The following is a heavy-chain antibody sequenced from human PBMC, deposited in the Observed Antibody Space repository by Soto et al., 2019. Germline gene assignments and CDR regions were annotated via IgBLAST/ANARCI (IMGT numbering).Heavy chain of an antibody. D-gene: IGHD6-13*01. J-gene: IGHJ4*02. Sequence: EVPLLESGGGLVQPGGSLRLSCAASGFTFSNYAVTWVRQAPGKGLEWVSTISGSGGSTYYADSVKGRFTISRDNSKNTRYLQMNSLRAEDTAVYYFAKDQGSSWYEIDYWGQGTLVTVSS. CDR2: ISGSGGST. V-gene: IGHV3-23*01. CDR1: GFTFSNYA. CDR3: AKDQGSSWYEIDY.